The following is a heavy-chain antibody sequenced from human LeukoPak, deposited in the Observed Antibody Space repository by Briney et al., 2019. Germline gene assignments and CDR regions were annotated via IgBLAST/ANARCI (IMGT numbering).Heavy chain of an antibody. D-gene: IGHD3-3*01. J-gene: IGHJ4*02. CDR2: IYYSGST. CDR3: ARTPRITIFGVVIPEHFDY. CDR1: GGSISSGGYY. V-gene: IGHV4-31*03. Sequence: NTSETLSLTCTVSGGSISSGGYYWSWIRQHPGKGLEWIGYIYYSGSTYYSPSLKSRVTISVDTSKNQFSLKLSSVTAADTAVYYCARTPRITIFGVVIPEHFDYWGQGTLVTVSS.